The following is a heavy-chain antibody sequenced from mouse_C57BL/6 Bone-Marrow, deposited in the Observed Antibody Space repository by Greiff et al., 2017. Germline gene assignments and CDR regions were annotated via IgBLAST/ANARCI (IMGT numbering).Heavy chain of an antibody. J-gene: IGHJ2*01. CDR2: IDPENGDT. CDR1: GFNIKDDY. CDR3: TPTTVVDFDY. V-gene: IGHV14-4*01. Sequence: DVQLQESGAELVRPGASVKLSCTASGFNIKDDYMHWVKQRPEQGLEWIGWIDPENGDTEYASKFQGKATITADTSSNTAYLQLSSLTSEDTAVYYCTPTTVVDFDYWGQGTTLTVSS. D-gene: IGHD1-1*01.